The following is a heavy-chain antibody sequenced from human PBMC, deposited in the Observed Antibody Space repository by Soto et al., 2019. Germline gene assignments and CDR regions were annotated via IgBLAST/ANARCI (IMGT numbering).Heavy chain of an antibody. CDR2: INPNSGGT. CDR3: ARDRRLGRGYFDWLWADYYSGMDL. CDR1: GYTFTGYY. V-gene: IGHV1-2*02. D-gene: IGHD3-9*01. J-gene: IGHJ6*02. Sequence: ASVKVSCKASGYTFTGYYMHWVRQAPGQGLEWMGWINPNSGGTNYAQKFQGRVTMTRDTSISTAYMELSRLRSDDTAVYYCARDRRLGRGYFDWLWADYYSGMDLWGQRNTVTVSX.